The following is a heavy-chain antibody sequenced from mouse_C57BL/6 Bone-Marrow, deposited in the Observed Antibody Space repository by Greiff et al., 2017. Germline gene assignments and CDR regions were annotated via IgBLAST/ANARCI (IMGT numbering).Heavy chain of an antibody. CDR1: GYTFPSYG. CDR2: IYPRSGNT. CDR3: SSDCYPCAMDY. D-gene: IGHD2-3*01. V-gene: IGHV1-81*01. Sequence: QVQLQQSGAELARPGASVKLSCKASGYTFPSYGISWVKQRTGQGLEWIGEIYPRSGNTYYNEKFKGKATLTADKSSSTAYMELRSLTSEDSAVYFCSSDCYPCAMDYWGQGTSVTVSS. J-gene: IGHJ4*01.